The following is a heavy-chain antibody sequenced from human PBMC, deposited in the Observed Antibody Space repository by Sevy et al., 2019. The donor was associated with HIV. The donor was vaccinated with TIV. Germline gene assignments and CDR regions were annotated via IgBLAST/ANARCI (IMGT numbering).Heavy chain of an antibody. CDR1: VGSFSGYY. CDR3: ARDQKGEYSGYDGAGYYGMDV. J-gene: IGHJ6*02. D-gene: IGHD5-12*01. V-gene: IGHV4-34*01. CDR2: INPSGST. Sequence: SETLSLTCAVYVGSFSGYYWTWIRQSPGKGLEWIGEINPSGSTNYNPSLKSRVTIAVDTPKNQFSLKLSSVTAADTAVYYCARDQKGEYSGYDGAGYYGMDVWGQGITVTVSS.